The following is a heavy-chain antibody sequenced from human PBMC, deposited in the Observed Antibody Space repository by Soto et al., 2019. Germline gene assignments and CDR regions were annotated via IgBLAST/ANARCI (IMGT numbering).Heavy chain of an antibody. V-gene: IGHV3-33*01. CDR2: IWYDGSNK. CDR1: GFTFSSYG. J-gene: IGHJ4*02. D-gene: IGHD2-2*01. Sequence: GGSLRLSCAASGFTFSSYGMHWVRQAPGKGLEWVAVIWYDGSNKYYADSVKGRFTISRDNSKNTLYLQMNSLRAEDTAVYYCASSSIVVVPAAMVTGYYFDYWGQGTLVTVSS. CDR3: ASSSIVVVPAAMVTGYYFDY.